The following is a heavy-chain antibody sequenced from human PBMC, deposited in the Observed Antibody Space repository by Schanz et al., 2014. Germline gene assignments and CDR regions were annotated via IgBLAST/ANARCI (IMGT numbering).Heavy chain of an antibody. CDR1: GYDFHIYA. D-gene: IGHD2-15*01. CDR2: ISGYTGDT. J-gene: IGHJ5*02. CDR3: ARGRGCAGGSCYSWFDL. V-gene: IGHV1-18*01. Sequence: QILLVQPGPEVKKPGASVTVSCKASGYDFHIYAYSWVRQAPGQGPEWIGWISGYTGDTKYAQKCQHRVNMATDRATSTVYMELRSRRCDDAAVYYCARGRGCAGGSCYSWFDLWGQGTLVTVAS.